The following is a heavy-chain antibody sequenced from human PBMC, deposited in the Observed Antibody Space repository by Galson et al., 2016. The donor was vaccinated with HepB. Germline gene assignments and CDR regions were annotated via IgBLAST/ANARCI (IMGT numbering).Heavy chain of an antibody. CDR1: GFIFSSYG. D-gene: IGHD2-21*02. J-gene: IGHJ4*01. CDR3: VKSAMKIVVVTDIIPAFDY. CDR2: ISYDGTKT. V-gene: IGHV3-30*18. Sequence: SLRLSCAASGFIFSSYGMHWVRLAPGKGLEWVAVISYDGTKTDYAHSVRGRFTISRDNSKNTLDLQMDSLRPEDTAVYYCVKSAMKIVVVTDIIPAFDYWG.